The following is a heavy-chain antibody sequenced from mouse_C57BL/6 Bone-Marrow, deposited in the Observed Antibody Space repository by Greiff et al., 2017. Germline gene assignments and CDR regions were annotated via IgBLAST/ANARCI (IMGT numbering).Heavy chain of an antibody. CDR3: AKLGPYYYAMDY. CDR2: ITPGRGGT. J-gene: IGHJ4*01. D-gene: IGHD4-1*01. CDR1: GYAFTNYL. Sequence: QVQLQQSGAELVRPGTSVKVSCKASGYAFTNYLLEWVKQRPGQGLEWIGVITPGRGGTNYNEKFKGKATLTADKSSSTAYMQLSSLTSEDSAVYFCAKLGPYYYAMDYWGQGTSVTVSS. V-gene: IGHV1-54*01.